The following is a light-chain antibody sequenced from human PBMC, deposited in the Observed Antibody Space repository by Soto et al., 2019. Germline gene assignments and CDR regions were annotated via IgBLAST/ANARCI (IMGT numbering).Light chain of an antibody. CDR1: SGSIASNY. Sequence: NFMLTQPHSVSESPGKTVTISCTRSSGSIASNYVQWYQQRPGSAPTTVIYEDNQRPSGVPDRFSGSIDSSSNSASLTISGLKTGDQADYFFQFFDSSPVVFGGGTKLTVL. V-gene: IGLV6-57*04. CDR3: QFFDSSPVV. CDR2: EDN. J-gene: IGLJ2*01.